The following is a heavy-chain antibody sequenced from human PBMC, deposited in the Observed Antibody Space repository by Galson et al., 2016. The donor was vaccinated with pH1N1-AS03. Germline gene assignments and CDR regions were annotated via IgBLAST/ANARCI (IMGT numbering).Heavy chain of an antibody. J-gene: IGHJ3*02. Sequence: TLSLTCTVSGASISDGGYYWSWIRHFPGKGLEWIGYIYYSGSTYYNPSLKSRLTISVDTSKNQFSLKLNSVTAADTAVYYCVRDRHDSGPDPFDIWGQGTMVTVSS. CDR1: GASISDGGYY. CDR3: VRDRHDSGPDPFDI. V-gene: IGHV4-31*03. CDR2: IYYSGST. D-gene: IGHD4-17*01.